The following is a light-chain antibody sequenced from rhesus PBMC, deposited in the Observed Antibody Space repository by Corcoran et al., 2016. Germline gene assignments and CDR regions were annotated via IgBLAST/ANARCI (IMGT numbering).Light chain of an antibody. J-gene: IGKJ3*01. V-gene: IGKV3-35*01. CDR2: SAS. CDR3: QQYNNWIFS. CDR1: QSVSSH. Sequence: EIVMTQSPATLSLSPGERATLSCRASQSVSSHLAWYQQKPGKAPRLLIYSASNMATDIPNRFSGSGSGTDFTLTISSLEPEDVGGYYGQQYNNWIFSFGPGTRLDIK.